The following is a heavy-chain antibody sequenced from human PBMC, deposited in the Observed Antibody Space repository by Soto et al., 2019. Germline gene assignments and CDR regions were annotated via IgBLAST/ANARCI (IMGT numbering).Heavy chain of an antibody. CDR3: ARDLAGYDFWSGYYTGPSYGMDV. J-gene: IGHJ6*02. D-gene: IGHD3-3*01. CDR2: IIPIFGTA. CDR1: AGTFSSYA. Sequence: SVKVCVDASAGTFSSYAISWERQAPVQGLEWMGGIIPIFGTANYAQKFQGRVTITADESTSTAYMELSSLRSEDTAVYYCARDLAGYDFWSGYYTGPSYGMDVWGQGTKVTVYS. V-gene: IGHV1-69*13.